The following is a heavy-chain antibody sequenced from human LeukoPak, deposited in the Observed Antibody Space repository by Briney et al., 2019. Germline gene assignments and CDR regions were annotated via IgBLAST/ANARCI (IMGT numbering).Heavy chain of an antibody. CDR3: AKAHYDSSGYYLFDY. J-gene: IGHJ4*02. CDR1: GFTFSNYW. D-gene: IGHD3-22*01. CDR2: ISWNSGSI. Sequence: GGSLRLSCAASGFTFSNYWLHWVRHAPGKGLEWVSGISWNSGSIGYADSVKGRFTISRDNAKNSLYLQMNSLRAEDTALYYCAKAHYDSSGYYLFDYWGQGTLVTVSS. V-gene: IGHV3-9*01.